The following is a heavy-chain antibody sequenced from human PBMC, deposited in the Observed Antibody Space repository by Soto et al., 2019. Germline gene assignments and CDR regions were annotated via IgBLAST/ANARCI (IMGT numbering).Heavy chain of an antibody. D-gene: IGHD2-8*01. V-gene: IGHV4-39*01. CDR3: TRRSIVLIVYAIRWFDR. J-gene: IGHJ5*02. CDR1: GGCIRSSSYY. Sequence: QLQLQESGPGLVKPSETLSLTCTVSGGCIRSSSYYWVWIRPPPGKGLAWVGSIYHSGSTYYNPSLRSRVPISGDPSKNQFALKLSSVTAADTAVYYCTRRSIVLIVYAIRWFDRCGQGNLVTVSS. CDR2: IYHSGST.